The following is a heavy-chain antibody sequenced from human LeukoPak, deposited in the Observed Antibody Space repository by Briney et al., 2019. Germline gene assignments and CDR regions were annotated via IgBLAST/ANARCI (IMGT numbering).Heavy chain of an antibody. D-gene: IGHD1-7*01. CDR3: ARDLDWNYADY. CDR1: GGSISSYY. J-gene: IGHJ4*02. CDR2: ISSSGSA. V-gene: IGHV4-4*07. Sequence: SETLSLTCTVSGGSISSYYWSWIRQPAGKRLEWIGRISSSGSANYNPSLKSRVTMSVDSSKNQFSLILISVTAADTAVYYCARDLDWNYADYWGQGTLVTVSS.